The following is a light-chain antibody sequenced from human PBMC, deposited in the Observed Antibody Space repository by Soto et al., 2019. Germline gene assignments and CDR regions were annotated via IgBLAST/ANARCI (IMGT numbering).Light chain of an antibody. J-gene: IGKJ1*01. CDR3: QQYDNWPRGA. CDR2: GAS. CDR1: QSVSNN. Sequence: EIVMTQSPATLSVSPGERATLSCRASQSVSNNLAWYQQKPAQAPRLLIYGASTRATGIPARFSGSGSGTEFTLTISGLQSEDFAVYYCQQYDNWPRGAFGQGTKVDIK. V-gene: IGKV3-15*01.